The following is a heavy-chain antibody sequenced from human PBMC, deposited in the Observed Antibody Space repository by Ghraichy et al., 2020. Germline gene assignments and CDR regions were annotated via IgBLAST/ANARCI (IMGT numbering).Heavy chain of an antibody. CDR3: ARDLAAAGKDY. D-gene: IGHD6-13*01. Sequence: SVKVSCKASGYTFTTYGISWVRQAPGQGLEWMGWISAYNGNTNYVQNLQGRVTMTTDTSTSTAYMELRSLRSDDTAVYYCARDLAAAGKDYWGQGTLVTVSS. CDR1: GYTFTTYG. J-gene: IGHJ4*02. V-gene: IGHV1-18*01. CDR2: ISAYNGNT.